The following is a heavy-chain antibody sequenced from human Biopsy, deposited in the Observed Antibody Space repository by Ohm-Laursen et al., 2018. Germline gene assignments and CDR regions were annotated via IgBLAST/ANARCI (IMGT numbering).Heavy chain of an antibody. CDR2: ISDSGGST. CDR1: GFAFSDYS. D-gene: IGHD2-2*02. V-gene: IGHV3-23*01. CDR3: AKARSGSSNSCYNY. Sequence: SLRLSCAASGFAFSDYSMSWVRQAPGKGLEWVSGISDSGGSTYYADSVKGRFTISRDNSKNTLYLEMNSLRAEDTTIYYCAKARSGSSNSCYNYWGQGTLVIVSS. J-gene: IGHJ4*02.